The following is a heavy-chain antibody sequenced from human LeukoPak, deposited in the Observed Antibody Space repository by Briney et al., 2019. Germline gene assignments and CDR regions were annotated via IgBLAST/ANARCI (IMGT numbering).Heavy chain of an antibody. V-gene: IGHV1-46*01. J-gene: IGHJ4*02. CDR2: INPSGGST. Sequence: ASVKVSCKASGHTFISYYMHWVRQAPGQGLEWMGVINPSGGSTTYAQQFQGRVTMTRDTSTSTVYMELSSLRSEDTAVYYCARHSLIGATPFDDCSEGRLLTVSS. CDR1: GHTFISYY. CDR3: ARHSLIGATPFDD. D-gene: IGHD3-3*01.